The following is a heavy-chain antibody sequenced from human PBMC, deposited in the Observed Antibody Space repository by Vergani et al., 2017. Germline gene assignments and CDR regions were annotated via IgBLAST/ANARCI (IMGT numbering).Heavy chain of an antibody. CDR3: ARGGGWGSYYNPFDY. CDR1: GFTFSSYW. J-gene: IGHJ4*02. CDR2: ISYDGSNK. Sequence: VQLVESGGGLVQPGGSLRLSCAASGFTFSSYWMHWVRQAPGKGLVWVAVISYDGSNKYYADSVKGRFTISRDNSKNTLYLQMNSLRAEDTAVYYCARGGGWGSYYNPFDYWGQGTLVTVSS. V-gene: IGHV3-30*03. D-gene: IGHD3-10*01.